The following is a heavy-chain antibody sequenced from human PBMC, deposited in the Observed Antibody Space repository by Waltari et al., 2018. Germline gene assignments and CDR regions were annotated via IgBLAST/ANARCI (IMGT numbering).Heavy chain of an antibody. Sequence: QVQLGQSGPEVKKAGSSVKVSCTASGDPFSGSAISWVRQAPGQGLEWMGGVRPMCGTTNNAERFQGRLKMGADESTSADYMELTRLTCEDTAVYYGARGGIVVVPSMLNPRSPLNVWGQGTTVTVSS. CDR1: GDPFSGSA. CDR2: VRPMCGTT. CDR3: ARGGIVVVPSMLNPRSPLNV. D-gene: IGHD2-2*01. J-gene: IGHJ6*02. V-gene: IGHV1-69*01.